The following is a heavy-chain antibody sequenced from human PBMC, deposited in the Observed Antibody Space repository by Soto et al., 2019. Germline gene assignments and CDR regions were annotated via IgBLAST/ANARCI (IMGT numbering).Heavy chain of an antibody. D-gene: IGHD3-10*01. J-gene: IGHJ3*02. CDR3: AKDRNMNRGIRDFDI. V-gene: IGHV3-23*01. CDR2: ISCSGGMT. CDR1: LFSFFNYP. Sequence: WLSLILSCVSSLFSFFNYPIACVLQTPWKGLQWISTISCSGGMTDYEYSVSGRFTVSIDHSKDTVHLQMTSLRADDTAVYYCAKDRNMNRGIRDFDIWGQGTTVTVSS.